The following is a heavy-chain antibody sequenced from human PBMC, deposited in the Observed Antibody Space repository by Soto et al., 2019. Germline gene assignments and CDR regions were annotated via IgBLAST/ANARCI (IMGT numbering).Heavy chain of an antibody. CDR2: IIPIFGIA. CDR3: AREDRDRETGLVPAAIDGMDV. D-gene: IGHD2-2*01. Sequence: QVQLVQSGAEVKKPGSSVKVSCKASGGTFSRYSITWVRQAPGHGLEWIGRIIPIFGIASYAQKFQGRVTITADESKSTAHMELSSLRSDDTAVYYCAREDRDRETGLVPAAIDGMDVWGQGTTVTVSS. CDR1: GGTFSRYS. J-gene: IGHJ6*02. V-gene: IGHV1-69*08.